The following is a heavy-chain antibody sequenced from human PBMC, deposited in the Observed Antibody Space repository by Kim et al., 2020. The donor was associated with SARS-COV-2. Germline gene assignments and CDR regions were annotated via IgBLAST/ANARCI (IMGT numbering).Heavy chain of an antibody. CDR2: ISYDGSNK. CDR1: GFTFSSYG. V-gene: IGHV3-30*18. D-gene: IGHD3-10*01. J-gene: IGHJ4*02. CDR3: AKDFAMVRGVQVDY. Sequence: GGSLRLSCAASGFTFSSYGMHWVRQAPGKGLEWVAVISYDGSNKYYADSVKGRFTISRDNSKNTLYLQMNSLRAEDTAVYYCAKDFAMVRGVQVDYWGQGTLVTVSS.